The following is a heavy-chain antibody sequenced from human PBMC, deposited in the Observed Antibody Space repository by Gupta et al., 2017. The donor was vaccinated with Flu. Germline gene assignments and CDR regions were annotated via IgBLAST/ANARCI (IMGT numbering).Heavy chain of an antibody. CDR3: ARKRGGHCSYDTCYSFEY. Sequence: QVHLVQSGTEVHTPRSSVTLPCKTAGVTFSDYAINCLRQAPGQGHEWMGGIIPVVGPKNYEKKFQGRVTITADETTNKAYMELNSLRSGETAVYYLARKRGGHCSYDTCYSFEYWGQGTLVTVSP. CDR2: IIPVVGPK. V-gene: IGHV1-69*01. D-gene: IGHD2-15*01. J-gene: IGHJ4*02. CDR1: GVTFSDYA.